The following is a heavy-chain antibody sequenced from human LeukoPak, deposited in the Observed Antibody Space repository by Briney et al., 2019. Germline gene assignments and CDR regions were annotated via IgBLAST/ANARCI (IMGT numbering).Heavy chain of an antibody. V-gene: IGHV3-11*01. CDR2: ISSSGSTI. J-gene: IGHJ4*02. CDR1: GFTFCDYY. Sequence: GGSLRLSCAASGFTFCDYYMSWIRQAPGKGLEWVSYISSSGSTIYYADSVKGRFTISRDNAKNSLYLQMNSLRAEDTAVYYCARDSLPGGHYDSSGCSDYWGQGTLVTVSS. D-gene: IGHD3-22*01. CDR3: ARDSLPGGHYDSSGCSDY.